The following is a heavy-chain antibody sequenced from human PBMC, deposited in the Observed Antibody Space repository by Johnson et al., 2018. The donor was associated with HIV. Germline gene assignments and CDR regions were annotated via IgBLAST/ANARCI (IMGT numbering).Heavy chain of an antibody. J-gene: IGHJ3*02. CDR1: GLTVSTNY. CDR3: ARGPPVQYNFWSGYKGPFDI. Sequence: VQLVESGGGLVQPGGSLRVSCAASGLTVSTNYMSWVRQTPGKGLAWVSVIDSGGKTYNAEPVKGRFTISCDESKNTLYLKMNSLRVEDTTVYYCARGPPVQYNFWSGYKGPFDIWGQGTMVTVSS. D-gene: IGHD3-3*01. CDR2: IDSGGKT. V-gene: IGHV3-66*01.